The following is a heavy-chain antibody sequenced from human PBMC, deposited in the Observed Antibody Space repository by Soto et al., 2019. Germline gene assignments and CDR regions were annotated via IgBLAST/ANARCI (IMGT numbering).Heavy chain of an antibody. V-gene: IGHV3-21*01. J-gene: IGHJ6*02. D-gene: IGHD3-3*02. Sequence: GSLRSAGVTSGFTVSRNTMNWVRQAPGKGLEWVASITSIGSYVYYADSVKGRFSASRDNAKNSLSLQMDSLRPDDTAIYFCVKDEGIEAMDVWGQGTTVTVSS. CDR2: ITSIGSYV. CDR1: GFTVSRNT. CDR3: VKDEGIEAMDV.